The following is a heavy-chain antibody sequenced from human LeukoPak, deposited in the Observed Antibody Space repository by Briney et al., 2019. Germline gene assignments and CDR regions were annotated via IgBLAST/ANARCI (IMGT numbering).Heavy chain of an antibody. D-gene: IGHD2-15*01. CDR1: GGSISSSSYY. J-gene: IGHJ6*03. Sequence: SETLSLTCTVSGGSISSSSYYWGWIRQPPGKGLEWIGSIYYSGSTYYNPSLKSRVTISVDTSKNQFSLKLSSVTAADTAVYYCARVEVAAIRRVYYYYYMDVWGKGTTVTISS. V-gene: IGHV4-39*07. CDR3: ARVEVAAIRRVYYYYYMDV. CDR2: IYYSGST.